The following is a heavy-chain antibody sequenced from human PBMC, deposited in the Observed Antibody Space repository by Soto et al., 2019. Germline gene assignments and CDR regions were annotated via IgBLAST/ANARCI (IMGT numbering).Heavy chain of an antibody. J-gene: IGHJ3*02. Sequence: QVQLQQWGAGLLKPSETLSLTCAVFGGSVNSGNYYWSWIRQPPGKGLEWIGEMSHSGGTNFNPSLKRRVTISVDTSKNQFSLKMSSVTAADTALYYCERVERWTATTVVDAFDIWGPGTMVTVSS. V-gene: IGHV4-34*01. CDR2: MSHSGGT. CDR1: GGSVNSGNYY. CDR3: ERVERWTATTVVDAFDI. D-gene: IGHD1-1*01.